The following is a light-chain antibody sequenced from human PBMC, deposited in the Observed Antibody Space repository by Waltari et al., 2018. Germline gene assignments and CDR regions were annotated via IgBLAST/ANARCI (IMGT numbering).Light chain of an antibody. Sequence: DIQMTQSQSSLSESVGDRVTITCRASQSVTRYLNWYQHKPGKAPKLLIYAASTLHSGVPSRFSGSGSGTDFTLTISSLQPEDFATYYCQQTYYSPLTFGPGTKVDIK. CDR3: QQTYYSPLT. CDR2: AAS. J-gene: IGKJ3*01. V-gene: IGKV1-39*01. CDR1: QSVTRY.